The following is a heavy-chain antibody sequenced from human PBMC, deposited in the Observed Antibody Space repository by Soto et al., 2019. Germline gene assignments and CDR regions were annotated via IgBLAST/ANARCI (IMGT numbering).Heavy chain of an antibody. CDR3: ARELTSRAVDY. D-gene: IGHD3-16*01. CDR2: MNPNSGNT. CDR1: GYTFTSYD. J-gene: IGHJ4*02. V-gene: IGHV1-8*01. Sequence: ASVKVSCKASGYTFTSYDINWVRQATGQGLEWMGWMNPNSGNTGYAQRFQGRVTMTTNTSISTAYVELSSLRSEDTAVYYCARELTSRAVDYWGQGTLVTVSS.